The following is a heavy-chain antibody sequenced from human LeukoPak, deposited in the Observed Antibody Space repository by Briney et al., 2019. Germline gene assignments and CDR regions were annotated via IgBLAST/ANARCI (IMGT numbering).Heavy chain of an antibody. D-gene: IGHD2-2*02. CDR1: GSTFSSYA. Sequence: GALRLSCAASGSTFSSYAMSWVRQAPGKGLEWVSAISGSGGSTYYADSVKGRFTISRDNAINSLYLQMNSLRAEDTAVYYCTRGHQLLYATLKGNNYFDYWGQGILVTVSS. V-gene: IGHV3-23*01. CDR3: TRGHQLLYATLKGNNYFDY. CDR2: ISGSGGST. J-gene: IGHJ4*02.